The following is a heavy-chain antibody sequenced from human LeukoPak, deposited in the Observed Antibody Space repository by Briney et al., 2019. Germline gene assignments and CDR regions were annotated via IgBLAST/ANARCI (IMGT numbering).Heavy chain of an antibody. CDR3: ARDGPGVAGPYDYGMDV. V-gene: IGHV1-46*01. D-gene: IGHD3-3*01. J-gene: IGHJ6*02. CDR2: INPSGGST. CDR1: GYTFTSYY. Sequence: ASVKVSCKASGYTFTSYYMHWVRQAPGQGLEWMGIINPSGGSTSYAQKFQGRVTMTRDTSTSTVYMELSSLRSEDTAVYYCARDGPGVAGPYDYGMDVWGQGTTVTVSS.